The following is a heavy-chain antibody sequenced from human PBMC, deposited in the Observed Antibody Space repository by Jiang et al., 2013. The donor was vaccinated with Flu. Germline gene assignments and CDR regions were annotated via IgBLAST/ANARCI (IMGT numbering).Heavy chain of an antibody. J-gene: IGHJ4*02. CDR2: TCYRSRWYT. V-gene: IGHV6-1*01. CDR1: GDSVSSQTAA. D-gene: IGHD1-26*01. CDR3: ARLHSGNSGDFDY. Sequence: SQTLSLTCAISGDSVSSQTAAWSWVRQSPSRGLEWLGRTCYRSRWYTDYAVSVKSRITINPDTSKNQFSLHLDSVTPEDTAVYFCARLHSGNSGDFDYWGQGTLVTVSS.